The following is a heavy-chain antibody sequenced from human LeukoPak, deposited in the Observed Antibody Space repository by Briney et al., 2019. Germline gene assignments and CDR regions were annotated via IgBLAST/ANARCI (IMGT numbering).Heavy chain of an antibody. J-gene: IGHJ4*02. Sequence: SETLSLTCTVSGGSISSYYWSWIRQPAGKGLEWIGRINTSGSTTYNSSLKSRVTMSADTSKNQFSLKLGSVTAADAAVYYCATLNTDGWYFDNWGQGTLVTVSS. CDR2: INTSGST. CDR1: GGSISSYY. V-gene: IGHV4-4*07. CDR3: ATLNTDGWYFDN. D-gene: IGHD5-24*01.